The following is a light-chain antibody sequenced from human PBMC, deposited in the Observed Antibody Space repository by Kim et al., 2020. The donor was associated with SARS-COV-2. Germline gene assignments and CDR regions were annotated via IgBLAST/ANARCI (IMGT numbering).Light chain of an antibody. CDR3: QSYNRDNVI. J-gene: IGLJ2*01. Sequence: NFMLTQPHSVSESPGKTVTISCTRSSGSIDDNYVQWYQQRPGGVPTTVIYEDDQTPSGVSDRFSGSIDNSSNSASLTISGLRTEDEADYYCQSYNRDNVIFGGGTQLTVL. V-gene: IGLV6-57*04. CDR2: EDD. CDR1: SGSIDDNY.